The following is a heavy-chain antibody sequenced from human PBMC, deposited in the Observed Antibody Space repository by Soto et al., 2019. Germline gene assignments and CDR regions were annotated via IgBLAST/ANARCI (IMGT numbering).Heavy chain of an antibody. CDR1: GYTFTSYA. Sequence: ASVKVSCKASGYTFTSYAMHWVRQAPGQRLEWMGWINAGNGNTKYSQKFQGRFSISRDNFKNTVYLQMNSLRGDDTAVYYCARSVRPLSWFDSWGQGTQVTVSS. J-gene: IGHJ5*01. CDR2: INAGNGNT. CDR3: ARSVRPLSWFDS. D-gene: IGHD3-10*01. V-gene: IGHV1-3*01.